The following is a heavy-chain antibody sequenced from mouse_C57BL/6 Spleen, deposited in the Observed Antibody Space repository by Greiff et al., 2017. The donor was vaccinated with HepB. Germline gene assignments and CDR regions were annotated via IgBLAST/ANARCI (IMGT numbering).Heavy chain of an antibody. CDR1: GYTFTEYT. J-gene: IGHJ1*03. CDR3: ARHEERGTAQGWYFDV. Sequence: VMLVESGAELVKPGASVKLSCKASGYTFTEYTIHWVKQRSGQGLEWIGWFYPGSGSIKYNEKFKDKATLTADKSSSTVYMELSRLTSEDSAVYFCARHEERGTAQGWYFDVWGTGTTVTVSS. V-gene: IGHV1-62-2*01. CDR2: FYPGSGSI. D-gene: IGHD3-2*02.